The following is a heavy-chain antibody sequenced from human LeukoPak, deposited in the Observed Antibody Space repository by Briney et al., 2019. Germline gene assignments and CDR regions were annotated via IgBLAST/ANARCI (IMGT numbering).Heavy chain of an antibody. CDR1: GFTFSSYW. D-gene: IGHD3-16*01. Sequence: GGSLRLSCAASGFTFSSYWMHWVRQAPGKGLVWVSRIKADGSNTNYADSVKGRFTISRDNAKNTLYLQMSSLRAEDTAVYYCARDFLHLGGWGQGTMVTVSS. CDR2: IKADGSNT. J-gene: IGHJ3*01. CDR3: ARDFLHLGG. V-gene: IGHV3-74*01.